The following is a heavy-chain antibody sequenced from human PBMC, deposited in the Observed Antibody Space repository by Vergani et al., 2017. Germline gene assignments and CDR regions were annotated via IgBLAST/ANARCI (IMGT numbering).Heavy chain of an antibody. J-gene: IGHJ5*02. V-gene: IGHV1-69*02. Sequence: QVQLVQSGAEVKKPGSSVKVSCKASGGTFSSSTISWVRQAPGQGLEWMGRIIPILGIANYAQKFQGRVTITADKSTRTAYMELSSLRSEDTAVYYCARASDTVLWAYNWFDPWGQGSLVTVSS. CDR2: IIPILGIA. D-gene: IGHD5-18*01. CDR3: ARASDTVLWAYNWFDP. CDR1: GGTFSSST.